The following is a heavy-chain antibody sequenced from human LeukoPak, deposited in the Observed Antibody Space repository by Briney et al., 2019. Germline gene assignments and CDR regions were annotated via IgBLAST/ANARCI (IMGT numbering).Heavy chain of an antibody. J-gene: IGHJ1*01. CDR2: INHSGST. D-gene: IGHD2-15*01. CDR3: AKGASKRPLGSDNNKYFQH. V-gene: IGHV4-34*01. Sequence: SETLSLTCAVYGGSFSGYYWSWIRQPPGKGLEWIGEINHSGSTNYNPSLKSRVTISVDTSKNQFSLKLSSVTAADTAVYYCAKGASKRPLGSDNNKYFQHWGQGTLVTVSS. CDR1: GGSFSGYY.